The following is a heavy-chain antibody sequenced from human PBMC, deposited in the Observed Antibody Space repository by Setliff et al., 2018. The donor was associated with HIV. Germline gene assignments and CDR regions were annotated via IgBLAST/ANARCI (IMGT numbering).Heavy chain of an antibody. CDR1: GFTFGSYA. CDR2: ISYDGSDK. V-gene: IGHV3-30*04. D-gene: IGHD6-13*01. CDR3: ARDCRVGWVFTYGMDV. J-gene: IGHJ6*02. Sequence: GGSLRLSCAASGFTFGSYAMHWVRQAPGRGLEWVAVISYDGSDKFYADPVKGRFTIPRDNSKNTLFLQMNSLRPEDTAAYYCARDCRVGWVFTYGMDVWGQGTLVTAP.